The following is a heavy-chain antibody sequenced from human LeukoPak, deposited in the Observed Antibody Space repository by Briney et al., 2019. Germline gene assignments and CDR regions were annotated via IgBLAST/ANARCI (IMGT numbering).Heavy chain of an antibody. D-gene: IGHD3-9*01. J-gene: IGHJ4*02. V-gene: IGHV1-3*01. CDR3: ARRLDILTGYPYFDY. CDR2: INAGNGNT. Sequence: ASVKVSCKAFGYIFTSDYMHWVRQAPGQRLEWMGWINAGNGNTKYSQKFQGRVTITRDTSASTAYMELSSLRSEDTAVYYCARRLDILTGYPYFDYWGQGTLVTVSS. CDR1: GYIFTSDY.